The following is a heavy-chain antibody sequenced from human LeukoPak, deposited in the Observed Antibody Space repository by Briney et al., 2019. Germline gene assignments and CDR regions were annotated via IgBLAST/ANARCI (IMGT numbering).Heavy chain of an antibody. J-gene: IGHJ6*03. D-gene: IGHD3-10*01. V-gene: IGHV3-53*01. Sequence: GGSLRLSCAASGFTVSSNYMSWVRQAPGKGLEWVSLIYSGGSTYYAGSVKGRFSISRDNSKNTLYLQMNSLRAEDTAVYFCARDQRSYYGSGSRGHFYYYMDVWGKGTTVTVSS. CDR1: GFTVSSNY. CDR2: IYSGGST. CDR3: ARDQRSYYGSGSRGHFYYYMDV.